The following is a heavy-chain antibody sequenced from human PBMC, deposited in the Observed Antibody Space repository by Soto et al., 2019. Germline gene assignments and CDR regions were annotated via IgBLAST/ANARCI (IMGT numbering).Heavy chain of an antibody. V-gene: IGHV4-31*03. CDR1: GGSISSGGYY. J-gene: IGHJ6*02. CDR3: ARAKAYSNYPDYYRLDV. D-gene: IGHD4-4*01. CDR2: IYYSGST. Sequence: SETLSLTCTVSGGSISSGGYYWSWIRQHPGKGLEWIGYIYYSGSTYYNPSLKSRVTISVDTSKNQFSLKLSSVTAADTAVYYCARAKAYSNYPDYYRLDVWGQGTTVTVSS.